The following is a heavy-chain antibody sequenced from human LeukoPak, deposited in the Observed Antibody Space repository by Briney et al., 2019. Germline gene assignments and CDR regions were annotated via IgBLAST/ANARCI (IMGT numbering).Heavy chain of an antibody. CDR1: GFMFNDYA. J-gene: IGHJ3*02. CDR3: AKDKTDTYYYDSSGYGDAFDI. CDR2: ISWNSGNM. Sequence: GGSLRLSCAPSGFMFNDYALHWVRQAPGKGLEWVSSISWNSGNMYYVDSVKGRSTISRDNSKNTLYLQMNSLRAEDTAVYYCAKDKTDTYYYDSSGYGDAFDIWGQGTMVTVSS. D-gene: IGHD3-22*01. V-gene: IGHV3-9*01.